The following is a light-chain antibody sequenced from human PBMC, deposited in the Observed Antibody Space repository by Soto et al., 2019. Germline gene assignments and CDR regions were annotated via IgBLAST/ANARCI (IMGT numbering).Light chain of an antibody. J-gene: IGKJ5*01. V-gene: IGKV3-15*01. Sequence: EIVMTQSPATLSVSPGERATLSCRASQSVSSNLAWYQQKPGQAPRLLIYGASTRATGIPARFSGSGSGTEFTLTISSLQSEDFAVYYGQQYNNWPPLITFGQGTRLEIK. CDR2: GAS. CDR3: QQYNNWPPLIT. CDR1: QSVSSN.